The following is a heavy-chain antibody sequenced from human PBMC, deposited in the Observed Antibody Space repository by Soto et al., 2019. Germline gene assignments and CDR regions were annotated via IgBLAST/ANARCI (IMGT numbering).Heavy chain of an antibody. J-gene: IGHJ5*02. V-gene: IGHV4-34*01. CDR1: GGSFSGYY. D-gene: IGHD6-13*01. Sequence: SETLSLTCAVYGGSFSGYYWSWIRQPPGKGLEWIGEINHSGSTNYNPSLKSRVTISVDTSKNQFSLKLSSVAAAGTAVYYCARARPSGRQVAAAGTHWFDPWGQGTLVTVSS. CDR2: INHSGST. CDR3: ARARPSGRQVAAAGTHWFDP.